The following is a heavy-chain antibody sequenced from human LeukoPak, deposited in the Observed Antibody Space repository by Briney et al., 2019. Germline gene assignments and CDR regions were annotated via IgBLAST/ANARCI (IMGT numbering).Heavy chain of an antibody. CDR3: VTLTVASSFDY. CDR1: GFAFSVYE. D-gene: IGHD6-19*01. Sequence: GGSLRLSCAASGFAFSVYEMYWVRQAPGKGLEWVSYISSSGGTRYYADSVKGRFTISRVNAKNSLYLQMNSLRAEDTAVYYWVTLTVASSFDYWCQGTPVTVSS. J-gene: IGHJ4*02. CDR2: ISSSGGTR. V-gene: IGHV3-48*03.